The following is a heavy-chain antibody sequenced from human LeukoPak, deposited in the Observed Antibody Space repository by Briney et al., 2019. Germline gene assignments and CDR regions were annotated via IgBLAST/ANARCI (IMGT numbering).Heavy chain of an antibody. Sequence: ASVKVSCKASGYTFTGYYMHWVRQAPGQGLEWMGWMNPNSGNTGYAQKFQGRVTIARNTSISTAYMELSSLRSEDTAVYYCARSGGLDYMDVWGKGTTVTVSS. J-gene: IGHJ6*03. CDR1: GYTFTGYY. CDR3: ARSGGLDYMDV. D-gene: IGHD3-10*01. V-gene: IGHV1-8*03. CDR2: MNPNSGNT.